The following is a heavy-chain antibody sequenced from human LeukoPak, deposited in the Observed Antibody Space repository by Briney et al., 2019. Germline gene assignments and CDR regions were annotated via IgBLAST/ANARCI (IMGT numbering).Heavy chain of an antibody. J-gene: IGHJ4*02. CDR2: IWYDGSNK. CDR1: GFTFSNYG. Sequence: PGGSLRLSCAASGFTFSNYGMHWVRQAPGKGLEWVAVIWYDGSNKYYADSVKGRFTISRDNSKNTLYLQMNSLRAEDTAAYYCARDYSGSWYYFDYWGQGTLVTVSS. V-gene: IGHV3-33*01. CDR3: ARDYSGSWYYFDY. D-gene: IGHD6-13*01.